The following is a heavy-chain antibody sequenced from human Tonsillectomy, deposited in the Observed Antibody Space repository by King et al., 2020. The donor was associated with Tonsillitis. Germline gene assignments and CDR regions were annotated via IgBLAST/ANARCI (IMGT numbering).Heavy chain of an antibody. CDR3: VRRVSGYSGWYLGY. CDR1: GESLSGYY. D-gene: IGHD6-19*01. J-gene: IGHJ4*02. V-gene: IGHV4-34*01. CDR2: IHHSGST. Sequence: VQLQQWGAGLLKPSETLSLTCGVYGESLSGYYWSWIRQPPGKGLEWIGEIHHSGSTKYNPSLKSRVTISVDTSKNQFSLKLSSVTATDTAVYYCVRRVSGYSGWYLGYWGPGTLVTVSS.